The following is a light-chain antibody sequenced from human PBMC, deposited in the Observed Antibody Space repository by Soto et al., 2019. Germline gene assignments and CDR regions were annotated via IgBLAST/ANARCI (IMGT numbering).Light chain of an antibody. CDR3: QQYGNSQWT. V-gene: IGKV3-20*01. Sequence: EIVLTQSPGTLSSSPGERATLSCRASQSVSSIYLAWYQQKPGQAPRLLIYGVSSRATGIPDRFSGSGSGTEFTLTTSRREPEDFGVYFCQQYGNSQWTFGQGTKVEI. J-gene: IGKJ1*01. CDR2: GVS. CDR1: QSVSSIY.